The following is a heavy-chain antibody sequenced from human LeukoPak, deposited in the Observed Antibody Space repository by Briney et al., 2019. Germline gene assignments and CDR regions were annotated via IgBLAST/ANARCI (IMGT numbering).Heavy chain of an antibody. CDR3: AKDLGNDYGDYAFDY. V-gene: IGHV3-23*01. CDR2: ISGSGGST. D-gene: IGHD4-17*01. Sequence: EGSLRLSCAASGFTFSSYAMSWVRQAPGKGLEWVSAISGSGGSTYYADSVKGRFTISRDNSKNTLYLQMNSLRAEDTAVYYCAKDLGNDYGDYAFDYWGQGTLVTVSS. CDR1: GFTFSSYA. J-gene: IGHJ4*02.